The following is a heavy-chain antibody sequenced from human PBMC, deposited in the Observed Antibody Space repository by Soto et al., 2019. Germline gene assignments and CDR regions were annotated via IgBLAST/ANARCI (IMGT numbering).Heavy chain of an antibody. D-gene: IGHD5-18*01. Sequence: EASVKVSCKASGYTFTDYYMHWVRQAPGQGLEWVGIFNPSGGATTYAQKFQGRVTMTRDTSTSTVYMELSSLRSEDTAVYYCARGGTTMVTPPFDPWGQGTLVTVSS. CDR2: FNPSGGAT. V-gene: IGHV1-46*01. CDR3: ARGGTTMVTPPFDP. J-gene: IGHJ5*02. CDR1: GYTFTDYY.